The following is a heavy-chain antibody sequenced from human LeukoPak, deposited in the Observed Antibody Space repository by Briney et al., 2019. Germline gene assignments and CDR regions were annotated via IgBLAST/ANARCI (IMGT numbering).Heavy chain of an antibody. D-gene: IGHD1-26*01. CDR2: IYYSGST. V-gene: IGHV4-59*08. Sequence: SSETLSLTCTVSGGSISSYYWSWIRQPPGKGLEWIGYIYYSGSTNYNPSLKSRVTISVDTSKNQFSLKLSSVTAADTAVYYCARQERIGGSLDYWGQGTLVTVSS. CDR1: GGSISSYY. J-gene: IGHJ4*02. CDR3: ARQERIGGSLDY.